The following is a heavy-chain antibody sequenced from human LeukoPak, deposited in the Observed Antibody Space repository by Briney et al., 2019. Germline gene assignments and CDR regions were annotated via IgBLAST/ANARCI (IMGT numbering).Heavy chain of an antibody. Sequence: PGGSLRLSCAASGFTFSSYAMSWVRPAPGKGLEWVSAISGSGGSTYYADSVKGRFTISRDNSKNTLYLQMNSLRAEDTAVYYCATAVVNYYYYGMDVWGQGTTVTVSS. D-gene: IGHD3-22*01. J-gene: IGHJ6*02. V-gene: IGHV3-23*01. CDR1: GFTFSSYA. CDR2: ISGSGGST. CDR3: ATAVVNYYYYGMDV.